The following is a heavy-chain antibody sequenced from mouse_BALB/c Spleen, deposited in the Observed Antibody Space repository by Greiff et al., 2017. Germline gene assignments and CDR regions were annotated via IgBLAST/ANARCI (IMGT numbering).Heavy chain of an antibody. Sequence: EVHLVESGGGLVKPGGSLKLSCAASGFTFSSYAMSWVRQTPEKRLEWVASISSGGSTYYPDSVKGRFTISRDNARNILYLQMSSLRSEDTAMYYCARGRGGYDYAMDYWGQGTSVTVSS. D-gene: IGHD1-2*01. V-gene: IGHV5-6-5*01. J-gene: IGHJ4*01. CDR1: GFTFSSYA. CDR2: ISSGGST. CDR3: ARGRGGYDYAMDY.